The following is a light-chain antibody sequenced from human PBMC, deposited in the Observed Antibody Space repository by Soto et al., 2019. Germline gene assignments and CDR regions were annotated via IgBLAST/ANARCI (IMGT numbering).Light chain of an antibody. CDR3: CSYAGSSTSPYV. V-gene: IGLV2-23*02. CDR2: EVS. J-gene: IGLJ1*01. CDR1: SSDVGSYNL. Sequence: QSVLTQPASVSGSPGQSITISCTGTSSDVGSYNLVSWYQQHPGKAPKLMIYEVSKRPSGVSNRFSGSKSGNTASLTISGLQAEDEADYYCCSYAGSSTSPYVFXTGTKVTVL.